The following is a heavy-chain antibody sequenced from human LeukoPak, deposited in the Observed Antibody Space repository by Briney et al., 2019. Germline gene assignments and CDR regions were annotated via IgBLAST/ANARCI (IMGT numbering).Heavy chain of an antibody. CDR3: GKGRVAMVTFVAG. Sequence: GGSLRLSCAASGFTFSSYAMSWVRQAPGKGLEWVSGISGSGGSTYYADSVKGRFTISRDNSKNTVYLQVNSLRAEDTAVYYCGKGRVAMVTFVAGWGQGTLVTVSS. V-gene: IGHV3-23*01. J-gene: IGHJ4*02. CDR2: ISGSGGST. D-gene: IGHD5-18*01. CDR1: GFTFSSYA.